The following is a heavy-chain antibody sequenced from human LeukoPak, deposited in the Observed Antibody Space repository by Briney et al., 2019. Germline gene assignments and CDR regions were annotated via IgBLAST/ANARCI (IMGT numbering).Heavy chain of an antibody. CDR1: RFTFTDYW. Sequence: GGSLRLSCAASRFTFTDYWMPWLRQVPGKGLEWVANIHKAGTESYYVDYVKGRFAISRDNAKNSLYLQLSSLRVDDTAVYYCARVGTWELQRVFDYWGQGTLVTVSS. J-gene: IGHJ4*02. CDR3: ARVGTWELQRVFDY. CDR2: IHKAGTES. D-gene: IGHD1-26*01. V-gene: IGHV3-7*01.